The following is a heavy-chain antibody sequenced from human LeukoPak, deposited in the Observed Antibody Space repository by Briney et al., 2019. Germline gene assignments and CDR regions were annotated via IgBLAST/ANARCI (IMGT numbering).Heavy chain of an antibody. Sequence: GRSLRLSCSASGFTFDDYAMHLGRQAPGKGLEWVSGISWNSGSIGYADSVKGRFTISRDNAKNSLYLQMNSLRAEDTALYYCAKGLGYCSGGSCYPDYWGQGTLVTVSS. J-gene: IGHJ4*02. CDR1: GFTFDDYA. V-gene: IGHV3-9*01. CDR2: ISWNSGSI. CDR3: AKGLGYCSGGSCYPDY. D-gene: IGHD2-15*01.